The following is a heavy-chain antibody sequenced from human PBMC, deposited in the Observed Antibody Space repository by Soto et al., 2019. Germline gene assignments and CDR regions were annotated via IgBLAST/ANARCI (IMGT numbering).Heavy chain of an antibody. Sequence: ASVKVSCKASGYTFTSYGISWVRQAPGQGLEWMGWISAYNGNTNYAQKLQGRVTMTTDTSTSTAYMELRSLRSDDTAVYYCAFHATYYDILTGYPPQYWGQGTRVTVSS. CDR3: AFHATYYDILTGYPPQY. CDR1: GYTFTSYG. D-gene: IGHD3-9*01. J-gene: IGHJ4*02. V-gene: IGHV1-18*01. CDR2: ISAYNGNT.